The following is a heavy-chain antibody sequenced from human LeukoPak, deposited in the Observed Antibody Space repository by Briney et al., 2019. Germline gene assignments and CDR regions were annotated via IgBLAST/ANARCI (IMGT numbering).Heavy chain of an antibody. CDR3: ARAYYNNDYFDY. D-gene: IGHD2-8*01. V-gene: IGHV1-2*02. CDR1: GYTFTGYY. CDR2: INPNSGGT. J-gene: IGHJ4*02. Sequence: GASVRVSCTASGYTFTGYYMHWVRQAPGQGLEWMGWINPNSGGTSYAQKFQGRVTMTRDTSISTAYMELTRLRFDDTAVYYCARAYYNNDYFDYWGQGTLVTVSS.